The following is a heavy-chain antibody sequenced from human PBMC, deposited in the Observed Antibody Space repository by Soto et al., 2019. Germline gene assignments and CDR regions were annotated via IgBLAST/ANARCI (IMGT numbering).Heavy chain of an antibody. CDR1: GYTFTGYY. D-gene: IGHD3-22*01. CDR2: INPNSGGT. Sequence: QVQLVQSGAEVKKPGASVKVSCKASGYTFTGYYMHWVRQAPGQGLEWMGWINPNSGGTNYAQKFQGRVTMTRDTSISTAYMELSRLRSDDTAVYYCAREYYYYDSSGYLNYWGQGTLVTVSS. V-gene: IGHV1-2*02. CDR3: AREYYYYDSSGYLNY. J-gene: IGHJ4*02.